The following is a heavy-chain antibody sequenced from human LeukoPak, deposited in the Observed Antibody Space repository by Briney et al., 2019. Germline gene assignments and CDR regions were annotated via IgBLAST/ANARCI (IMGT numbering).Heavy chain of an antibody. CDR2: ITGSGGTT. V-gene: IGHV3-23*01. CDR3: AKDLSPESNRLSPFDY. CDR1: GFTFSSHA. Sequence: GGSLRLTCAASGFTFSSHAMSWVRQAPGKGLEWVSTITGSGGTTKYADSVKGRFTISRDNSKNTLDLQMNSLRAEDTAIFYCAKDLSPESNRLSPFDYWGQGTLVTVSS. J-gene: IGHJ4*02. D-gene: IGHD3-16*02.